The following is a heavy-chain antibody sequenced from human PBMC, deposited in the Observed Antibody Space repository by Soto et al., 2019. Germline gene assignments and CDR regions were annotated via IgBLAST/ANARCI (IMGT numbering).Heavy chain of an antibody. J-gene: IGHJ4*02. CDR3: ASLPATSDFDY. V-gene: IGHV4-4*02. CDR2: IYHSGST. D-gene: IGHD2-2*01. Sequence: WFRQNPGKGLEWIGEIYHSGSTNYNPSLKSRVTISVDKSKNQFSLKLSSVTAADTAVYYCASLPATSDFDYWGQGTLVTVSS.